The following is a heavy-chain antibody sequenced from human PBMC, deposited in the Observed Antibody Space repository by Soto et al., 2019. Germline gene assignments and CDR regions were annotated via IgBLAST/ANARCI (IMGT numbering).Heavy chain of an antibody. V-gene: IGHV4-34*01. J-gene: IGHJ6*02. CDR3: ARGTSSWYLPRYYYYGMDV. D-gene: IGHD6-13*01. Sequence: KQSQTLSLTCAVYGGSFSGYYWSWIRQPPGKGLEWIGEINHSGSTNYNPSLKSRVTISVDTSKNQFSLKLSSVTAADTAVYYCARGTSSWYLPRYYYYGMDVWGQGTTVTVSS. CDR1: GGSFSGYY. CDR2: INHSGST.